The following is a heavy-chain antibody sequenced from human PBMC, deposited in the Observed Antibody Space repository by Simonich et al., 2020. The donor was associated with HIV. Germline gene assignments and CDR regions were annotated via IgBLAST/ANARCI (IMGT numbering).Heavy chain of an antibody. Sequence: QVQLQQWGAGLLKPSETLSLTCAVYGGSFSGYYWSWIRQPPGKGLEWIGEINHSGRTNHNPSLKSRVTISVDTSKNQFSLRLSSVTAADTAVYYCARHTIMLIVGASSVDWFDPWGQGTLVTVSS. CDR1: GGSFSGYY. J-gene: IGHJ5*02. D-gene: IGHD1-26*01. CDR3: ARHTIMLIVGASSVDWFDP. CDR2: INHSGRT. V-gene: IGHV4-34*01.